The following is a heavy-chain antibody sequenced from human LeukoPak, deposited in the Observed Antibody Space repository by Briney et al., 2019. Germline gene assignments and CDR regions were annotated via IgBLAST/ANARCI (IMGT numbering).Heavy chain of an antibody. D-gene: IGHD4-17*01. V-gene: IGHV1-69*04. CDR3: GSGDYGDYGGSDAFDI. CDR2: IIPIFGIA. Sequence: SVKVSCKASGGTFSSYAISWVRQAPGQGLEWMGRIIPIFGIANYAQKFQGRVTITADKSTSTAYMELSSLRSEDTAAYYCGSGDYGDYGGSDAFDIWGQGTMVTVSS. J-gene: IGHJ3*02. CDR1: GGTFSSYA.